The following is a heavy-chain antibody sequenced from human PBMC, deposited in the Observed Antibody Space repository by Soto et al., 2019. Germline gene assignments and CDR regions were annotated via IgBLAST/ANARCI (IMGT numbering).Heavy chain of an antibody. Sequence: QVQLVESGGGVVQPGRSLRLSCAASGFTFSSYGMHWVRQAPGKGLEWVAVIWYDGSNKYYADSVKGRFTISRDNSKNTLYLQMNSLRAEDTAVYYCARDLTHCSSTSCYIKTPDYWGQGTLVTVSS. J-gene: IGHJ4*02. CDR2: IWYDGSNK. V-gene: IGHV3-33*01. CDR3: ARDLTHCSSTSCYIKTPDY. CDR1: GFTFSSYG. D-gene: IGHD2-2*02.